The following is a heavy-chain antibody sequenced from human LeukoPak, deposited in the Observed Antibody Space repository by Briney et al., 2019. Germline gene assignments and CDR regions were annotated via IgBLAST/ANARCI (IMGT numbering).Heavy chain of an antibody. D-gene: IGHD1-1*01. Sequence: GGSLRLSCAASGFTFSDFWMHWVRQAPGKGLVWVSRIKSDGTTTTYADSVRGRFTISRDNAKNTLYLQMNSLRAEDTAVYYCARDQDNGGYWGQGTLVTVSS. V-gene: IGHV3-74*03. CDR2: IKSDGTTT. CDR3: ARDQDNGGY. CDR1: GFTFSDFW. J-gene: IGHJ4*02.